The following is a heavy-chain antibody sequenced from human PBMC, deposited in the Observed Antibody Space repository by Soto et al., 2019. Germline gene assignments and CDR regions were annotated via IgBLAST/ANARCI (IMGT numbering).Heavy chain of an antibody. CDR1: GGSISTYY. Sequence: XATLSLTFTVSGGSISTYYWSWIRQPPGKELDWIGYIYYSGSTNYNPSLKSRVTISLDTSKNQFSLKLTSVTAADTALYYCARGGYSYGRDYGMDVWGQGTTVTVSS. D-gene: IGHD5-18*01. V-gene: IGHV4-59*01. J-gene: IGHJ6*02. CDR2: IYYSGST. CDR3: ARGGYSYGRDYGMDV.